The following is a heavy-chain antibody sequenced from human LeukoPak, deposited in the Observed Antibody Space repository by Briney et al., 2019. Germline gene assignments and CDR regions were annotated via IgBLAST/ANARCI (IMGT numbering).Heavy chain of an antibody. V-gene: IGHV3-66*01. J-gene: IGHJ3*02. Sequence: GGSLRLSCAASGFTVSSNYMSWVRQAPGKGLEWVSVIYSGGSTYYADSVKGRFTISRDNSKNTLYLQMNSLRAEDTAVYYCARAYDNDAFDIWGQGTMVTVSS. D-gene: IGHD3-22*01. CDR3: ARAYDNDAFDI. CDR1: GFTVSSNY. CDR2: IYSGGST.